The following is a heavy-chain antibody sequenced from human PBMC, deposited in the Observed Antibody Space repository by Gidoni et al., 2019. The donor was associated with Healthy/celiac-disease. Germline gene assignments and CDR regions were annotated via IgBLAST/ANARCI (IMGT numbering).Heavy chain of an antibody. J-gene: IGHJ5*02. D-gene: IGHD7-27*01. Sequence: EVQLLESGGGLVQPGGSLRLSCAASGFNFSSYAMSWVRQAPGKGLEWVSAISGSGGSTYYADSVKGRFTISRDNSKNTLYLQMNSLRAEDTAVYYCAKDNGNWGMYNWFDPWGQGTLVTVSS. CDR3: AKDNGNWGMYNWFDP. CDR2: ISGSGGST. V-gene: IGHV3-23*01. CDR1: GFNFSSYA.